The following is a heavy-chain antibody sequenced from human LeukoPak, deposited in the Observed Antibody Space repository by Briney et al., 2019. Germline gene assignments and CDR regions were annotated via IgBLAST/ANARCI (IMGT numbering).Heavy chain of an antibody. CDR1: GFTFDDYA. D-gene: IGHD3-10*01. Sequence: PGGSLRLSCAASGFTFDDYAMHWVRQAPGKGLEWVSGISRNSGSIGYADSVKGRFTISRDNSKNTLYLQMNSLRAEDTAVYYCAREKTSGYYFDYWGQGTLVTVSS. J-gene: IGHJ4*02. CDR2: ISRNSGSI. V-gene: IGHV3-9*01. CDR3: AREKTSGYYFDY.